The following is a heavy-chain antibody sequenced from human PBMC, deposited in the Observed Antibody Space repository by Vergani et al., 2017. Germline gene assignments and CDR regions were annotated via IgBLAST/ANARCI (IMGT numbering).Heavy chain of an antibody. CDR2: ISSSGSTI. V-gene: IGHV3-11*01. D-gene: IGHD3-3*01. CDR3: ARLPHNYYDCWSGYYTIYCYYYMDG. J-gene: IGHJ6*03. Sequence: QVQLVESGGGLVKPGGSLRLSCAASGFTFSDYYMSWIRQAPGKGLEWVSNISSSGSTIYYANSVKGRVTISRDNAKNTLELQMNSLRAEDTAVYYCARLPHNYYDCWSGYYTIYCYYYMDGWGKGTAVTVSS. CDR1: GFTFSDYY.